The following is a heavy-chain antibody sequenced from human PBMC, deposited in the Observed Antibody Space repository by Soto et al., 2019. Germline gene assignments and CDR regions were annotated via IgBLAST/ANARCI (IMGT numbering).Heavy chain of an antibody. CDR2: MYNTGST. Sequence: SETLSLTCTVSGGSISSCYWNWIRQPPGKGLEWIGYMYNTGSTVYNPSLKSRVTISVDTSKNQFSLKLSSVTAADTAVYYCARLKYSSGWSSSGYYYYGMDVWGQGTTVTVSS. J-gene: IGHJ6*02. V-gene: IGHV4-59*08. D-gene: IGHD6-19*01. CDR1: GGSISSCY. CDR3: ARLKYSSGWSSSGYYYYGMDV.